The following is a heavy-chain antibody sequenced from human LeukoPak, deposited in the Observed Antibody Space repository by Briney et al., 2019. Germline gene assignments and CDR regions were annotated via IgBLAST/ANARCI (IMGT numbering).Heavy chain of an antibody. CDR1: GFIVSSNF. D-gene: IGHD3-3*01. Sequence: AGGSLRLSCAASGFIVSSNFMSWVRQAPGKGLEWVSVIYSGGSTYYADSVKGRFTISRDNSKNTLYLQMNSLRAEDTAVYYCARGWGYDYWSGPNSAYFDYWGQGTLVTVSS. V-gene: IGHV3-53*01. CDR3: ARGWGYDYWSGPNSAYFDY. J-gene: IGHJ4*02. CDR2: IYSGGST.